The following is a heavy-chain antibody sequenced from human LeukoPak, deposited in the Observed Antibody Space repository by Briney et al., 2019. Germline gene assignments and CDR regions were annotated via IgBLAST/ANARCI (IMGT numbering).Heavy chain of an antibody. CDR2: INPSGGST. V-gene: IGHV1-46*01. CDR1: GYTFTSYY. CDR3: ARDVNLITGTTRYGMDV. Sequence: ASVKVSCKASGYTFTSYYMHWVRQAPGQGLEWMGIINPSGGSTSYAQKFRGRVTMTRDTSTSTVYMELSSLRSEDTAVYYCARDVNLITGTTRYGMDVWGQGTTVTVSS. J-gene: IGHJ6*02. D-gene: IGHD1-20*01.